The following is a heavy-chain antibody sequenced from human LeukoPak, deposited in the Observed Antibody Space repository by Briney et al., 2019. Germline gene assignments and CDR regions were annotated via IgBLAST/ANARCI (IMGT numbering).Heavy chain of an antibody. J-gene: IGHJ3*02. V-gene: IGHV3-23*01. CDR3: AKSLLTTATGTGRAFDI. CDR2: ISAGADVI. CDR1: GFSFRDYP. Sequence: PGGSLRLSCEAAGFSFRDYPMGWFRRASGKRLEWVSGISAGADVIFYADPVKGRFTISRDNSKNTLYLQMNSLRAEDSAEYYCAKSLLTTATGTGRAFDIWGQGTMVTVSA. D-gene: IGHD1-1*01.